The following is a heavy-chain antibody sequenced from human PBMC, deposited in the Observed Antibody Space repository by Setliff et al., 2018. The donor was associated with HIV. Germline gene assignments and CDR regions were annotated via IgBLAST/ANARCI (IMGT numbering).Heavy chain of an antibody. Sequence: ASVKVSCKASGYTFTGYYMHWVRQAPGQGLEWMGWINPNSGGTNYAQKFQGRVTMTRDTSISTAYMELSRLRSDDTAVYYCTIDYGDYEGWFDPWGQGTLVTVSS. CDR1: GYTFTGYY. V-gene: IGHV1-2*02. D-gene: IGHD4-17*01. CDR2: INPNSGGT. J-gene: IGHJ5*02. CDR3: TIDYGDYEGWFDP.